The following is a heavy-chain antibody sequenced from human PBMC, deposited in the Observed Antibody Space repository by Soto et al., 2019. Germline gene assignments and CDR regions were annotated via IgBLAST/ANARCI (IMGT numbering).Heavy chain of an antibody. J-gene: IGHJ4*02. CDR3: ATGPRPGGPRSGFDY. V-gene: IGHV1-24*01. CDR1: GYTLTELS. CDR2: FDPEDGET. Sequence: ASVKVSCKVSGYTLTELSMHWVRQAPGKGLEWMGGFDPEDGETIYAQEFQGRVTMTEDTSTDTAYMELSSLRSEDTAVYHCATGPRPGGPRSGFDYWGQGTLVTVSS. D-gene: IGHD2-8*02.